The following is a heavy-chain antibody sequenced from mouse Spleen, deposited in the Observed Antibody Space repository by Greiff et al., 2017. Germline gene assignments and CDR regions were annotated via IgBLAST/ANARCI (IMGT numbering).Heavy chain of an antibody. Sequence: EVKLVESEGGLVQPGSSMKLSCTASGFTFSDYYMAWVRQVPEKGLEWVANINYDGSSTYYLDSLKSRFIISRDNAKNILYLQMSSLKSEDTATYYCARDAGSSYGWYFDVWGTGTTVTVSS. CDR2: INYDGSST. CDR3: ARDAGSSYGWYFDV. D-gene: IGHD1-1*01. J-gene: IGHJ1*03. CDR1: GFTFSDYY. V-gene: IGHV5-16*01.